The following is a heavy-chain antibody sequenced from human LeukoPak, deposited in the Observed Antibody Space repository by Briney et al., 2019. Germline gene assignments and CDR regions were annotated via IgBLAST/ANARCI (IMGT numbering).Heavy chain of an antibody. CDR2: ILYDGSDK. D-gene: IGHD3-3*01. CDR1: GFTFSSYG. CDR3: ARETYDFWSGYYSPTNYFDY. Sequence: GGSLRLSCAASGFTFSSYGIHWVRQAPGKGLEWVTFILYDGSDKYYADSVKGRFTISRDNAKNSLYLQMNSLRAEDTAVYYCARETYDFWSGYYSPTNYFDYWGQGTLVTVSS. V-gene: IGHV3-30*12. J-gene: IGHJ4*02.